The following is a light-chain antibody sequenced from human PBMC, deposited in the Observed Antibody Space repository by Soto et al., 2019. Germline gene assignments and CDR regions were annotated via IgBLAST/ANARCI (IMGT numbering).Light chain of an antibody. CDR1: QGISRW. CDR3: QQANSFPWT. V-gene: IGKV1-12*01. J-gene: IGKJ1*01. CDR2: TAT. Sequence: DIQMTQSPSSVSASVGDRVTITCRASQGISRWLAWYQQKPGKAPKLLIYTATSLQSGVPSRFSGSGSGTDFTLTISSMQPEDFASYYCQQANSFPWTFGQGTKEEIK.